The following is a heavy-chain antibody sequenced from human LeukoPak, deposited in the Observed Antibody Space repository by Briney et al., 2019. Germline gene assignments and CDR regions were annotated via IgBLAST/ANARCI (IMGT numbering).Heavy chain of an antibody. CDR1: GGSFSGYY. CDR3: ARRGYYYDSSGYYSPLDY. D-gene: IGHD3-22*01. CDR2: IYHTGST. Sequence: SETLSLTCAVYGGSFSGYYWTWIRQPPGKGLEWIGEIYHTGSTNYNPSLKSRVTISVDKSKNQFSLKLSSVTAADTAVYYCARRGYYYDSSGYYSPLDYWGQGTLVTVSS. V-gene: IGHV4-34*01. J-gene: IGHJ4*02.